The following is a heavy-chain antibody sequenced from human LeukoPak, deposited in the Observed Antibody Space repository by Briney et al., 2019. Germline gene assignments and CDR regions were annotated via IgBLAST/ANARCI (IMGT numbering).Heavy chain of an antibody. CDR3: ARDTRDGERVFDY. D-gene: IGHD5-24*01. Sequence: SETLSLTCTVSGGSISSYYWSWIRQPPGKGLEWIGSIYYSGSTYYNPSLKSRVTISVDTSKNQFSLKLSSVTAADTAVYYCARDTRDGERVFDYWGQGTLVTVSS. V-gene: IGHV4-39*07. CDR1: GGSISSYY. CDR2: IYYSGST. J-gene: IGHJ4*02.